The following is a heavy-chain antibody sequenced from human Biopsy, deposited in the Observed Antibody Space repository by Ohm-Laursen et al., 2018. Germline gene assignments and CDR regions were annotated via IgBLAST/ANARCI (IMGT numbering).Heavy chain of an antibody. V-gene: IGHV1-46*01. Sequence: GSSVTASCKASGYTFTNYFVHWVRQAPGHGLQWMGIINPRGGDATSPQRFQDRVTMTRDMSTSTVYMELSSLRSDDTAIYYCTRSQGYYFDHWGQGTLVSVSS. CDR2: INPRGGDA. J-gene: IGHJ4*02. CDR3: TRSQGYYFDH. CDR1: GYTFTNYF.